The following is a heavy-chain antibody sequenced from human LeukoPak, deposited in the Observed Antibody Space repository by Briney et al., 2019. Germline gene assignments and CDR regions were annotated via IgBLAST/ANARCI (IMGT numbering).Heavy chain of an antibody. V-gene: IGHV1-2*02. CDR2: INPNSGGA. CDR1: GYTFTGYY. Sequence: ASVKVSCKASGYTFTGYYMHWVRQAPGQGLEWMGWINPNSGGAKYAQNFQGRVIMTTDTSISTAYMELSSLRSDDTAVYYCARSSPPTYYHFYYYMDVWGKESTVTVSS. D-gene: IGHD6-13*01. J-gene: IGHJ6*03. CDR3: ARSSPPTYYHFYYYMDV.